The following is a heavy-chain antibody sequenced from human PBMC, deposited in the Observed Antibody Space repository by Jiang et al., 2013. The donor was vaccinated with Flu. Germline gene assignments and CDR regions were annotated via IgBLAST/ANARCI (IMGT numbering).Heavy chain of an antibody. CDR2: ISSSSSYI. CDR3: ATGPIRYFDY. D-gene: IGHD1-14*01. V-gene: IGHV3-21*01. CDR1: GFTLSSYS. Sequence: QLLESGGGLVKPGGSLRLSCAASGFTLSSYSMNWVRQAPGKGLEWVSSISSSSSYIYYADSVKGRFTISRDNAKNSLYLQMNSLRAEDTAVYYCATGPIRYFDYWGQGTLVTVSS. J-gene: IGHJ4*02.